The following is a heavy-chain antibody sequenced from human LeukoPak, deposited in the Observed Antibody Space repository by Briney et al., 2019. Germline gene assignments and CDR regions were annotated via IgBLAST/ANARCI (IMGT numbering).Heavy chain of an antibody. CDR2: IIPILGIA. D-gene: IGHD3-10*02. Sequence: GASVKVSCKASGGTFSSYAISWVRPAPGQGLEWMGRIIPILGIANYAQKFQGRVTITADKSTSTAYMELSSLRSEDTAVYYCARVSGGYYDHWGQGTLVTVSS. J-gene: IGHJ4*02. CDR1: GGTFSSYA. V-gene: IGHV1-69*04. CDR3: ARVSGGYYDH.